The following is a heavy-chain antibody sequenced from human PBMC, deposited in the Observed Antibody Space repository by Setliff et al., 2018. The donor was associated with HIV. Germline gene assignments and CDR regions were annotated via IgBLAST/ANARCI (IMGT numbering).Heavy chain of an antibody. CDR2: MSGDANSQ. D-gene: IGHD2-21*01. V-gene: IGHV3-30*01. J-gene: IGHJ4*02. Sequence: PVGSLRLSCAASGFIFSTFPMHWVRQAPGKGLEWVAVMSGDANSQYYADSVRGRFTISRDNSKNTVYLQMNSLTTEDTAVYYCARDRNCGNGCYSSADHWGLGTLVTVSS. CDR1: GFIFSTFP. CDR3: ARDRNCGNGCYSSADH.